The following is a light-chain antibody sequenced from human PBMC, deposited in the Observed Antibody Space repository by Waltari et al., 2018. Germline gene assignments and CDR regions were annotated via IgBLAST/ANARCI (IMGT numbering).Light chain of an antibody. Sequence: QLVLTQSPSVSASLGASVKLTCTLSSGPRSNAIAWLHQQPEKGPRYLMKVNSDGSHSKGDEIPDRFSGSSSGAERYLTISSVQPEDEADYYCQTGGHGTWVFGGGTKLTVL. CDR1: SGPRSNA. CDR2: VNSDGSH. V-gene: IGLV4-69*01. CDR3: QTGGHGTWV. J-gene: IGLJ3*02.